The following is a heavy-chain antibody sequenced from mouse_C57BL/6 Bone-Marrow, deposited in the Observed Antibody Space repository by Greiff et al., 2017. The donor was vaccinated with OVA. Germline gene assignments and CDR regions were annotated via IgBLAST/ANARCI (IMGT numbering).Heavy chain of an antibody. CDR2: IYPRDGST. V-gene: IGHV1-78*01. Sequence: VKLQESDAELVKPGASVKISCKVSGYTFTDHTIHWMKQRPEQGLEWIGYIYPRDGSTKYNEKFKGKATLTADKSSSTAYMQLNSLTSEDSAVYFCARWGYPRDYAMDYWGQGTSVTVSS. CDR3: ARWGYPRDYAMDY. CDR1: GYTFTDHT. J-gene: IGHJ4*01.